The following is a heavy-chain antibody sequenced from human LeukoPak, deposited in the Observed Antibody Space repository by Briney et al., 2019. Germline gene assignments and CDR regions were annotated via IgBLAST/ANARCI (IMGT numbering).Heavy chain of an antibody. CDR3: ARRLSGYNYGFDY. V-gene: IGHV5-51*01. CDR1: GYSFTSQW. Sequence: GQSLQFSSKGSGYSFTSQWIGWVRQMPGKGLEWMGMIYPGDSDTRYSPSFQGQVNISADESISTAYLQWSSLKASDTAMYYCARRLSGYNYGFDYWGQGTLVTVSS. D-gene: IGHD5-18*01. CDR2: IYPGDSDT. J-gene: IGHJ4*02.